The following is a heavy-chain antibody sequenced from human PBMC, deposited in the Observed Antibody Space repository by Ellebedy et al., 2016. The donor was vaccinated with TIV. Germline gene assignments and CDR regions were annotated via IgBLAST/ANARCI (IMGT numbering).Heavy chain of an antibody. D-gene: IGHD3-10*01. Sequence: GESLKISXAASGFTFSSYAMSWVRQAPGKGLEWVSAISGSGGSTYYADSVKGRFTISRDNSKNTLYLQMNSLRAEDTAVYYCAKLRWFGESRGSFDYWGQGTLVTVSS. CDR3: AKLRWFGESRGSFDY. CDR2: ISGSGGST. CDR1: GFTFSSYA. J-gene: IGHJ4*02. V-gene: IGHV3-23*01.